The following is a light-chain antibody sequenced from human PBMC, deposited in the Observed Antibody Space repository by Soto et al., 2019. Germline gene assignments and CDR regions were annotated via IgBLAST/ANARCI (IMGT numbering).Light chain of an antibody. V-gene: IGKV1-5*03. Sequence: DIQVTQSPPTLSASLGDRVTITCRASQTISTWMAWYQQKPGKAPKLLIYKASSLESGVPSRFSGSGSGTEFTLTISSLQPDDFATYYCQQYNSYSQTFGQGTKVDI. CDR1: QTISTW. CDR2: KAS. CDR3: QQYNSYSQT. J-gene: IGKJ1*01.